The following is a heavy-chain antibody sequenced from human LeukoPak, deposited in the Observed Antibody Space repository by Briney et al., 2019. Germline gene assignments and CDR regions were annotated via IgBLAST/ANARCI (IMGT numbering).Heavy chain of an antibody. CDR2: IYYSGST. V-gene: IGHV4-39*01. D-gene: IGHD3-16*01. Sequence: SETLSLTCTVSGGSISSSNYYWGWIRQPPGKGLEWIGSIYYSGSTYYNPSLKSRVIISVDTSKNQFSLKLSSVTAADTAVYYCARQINMITFGGVPNWFDPWGQGTLVTVSS. CDR1: GGSISSSNYY. J-gene: IGHJ5*02. CDR3: ARQINMITFGGVPNWFDP.